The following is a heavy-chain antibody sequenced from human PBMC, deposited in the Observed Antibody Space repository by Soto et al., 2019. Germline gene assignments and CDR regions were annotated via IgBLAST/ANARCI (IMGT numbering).Heavy chain of an antibody. CDR1: GNTFPSYT. CDR2: IFGGNGNT. V-gene: IGHV1-3*01. J-gene: IGHJ4*02. Sequence: ASVKVSCKTSGNTFPSYTMHWVRRAPGQRLEWMGWIFGGNGNTKYSQKFQDRFTITRDTPASTVYMELNSLTSEDTAVYYCARGLGVALNTPLGYWGQGTQVTVSS. CDR3: ARGLGVALNTPLGY. D-gene: IGHD6-19*01.